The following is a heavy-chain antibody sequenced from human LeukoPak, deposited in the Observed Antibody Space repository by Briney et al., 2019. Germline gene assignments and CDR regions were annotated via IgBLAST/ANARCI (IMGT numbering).Heavy chain of an antibody. CDR3: ARVTEELEPFDY. CDR1: GFTFDDYG. V-gene: IGHV3-20*04. Sequence: GGSLRLSCAASGFTFDDYGMSWVRQAPGKGLEWVSGINWNGDSTGYADSVKGRFTISRDNAKNSLYLQMNSLRAEDTALYYCARVTEELEPFDYWGQGTLVTVSS. D-gene: IGHD1-1*01. CDR2: INWNGDST. J-gene: IGHJ4*02.